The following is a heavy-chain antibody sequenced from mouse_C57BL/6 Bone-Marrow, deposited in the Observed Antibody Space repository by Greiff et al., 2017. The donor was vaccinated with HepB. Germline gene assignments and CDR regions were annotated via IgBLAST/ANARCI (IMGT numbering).Heavy chain of an antibody. V-gene: IGHV5-12*01. J-gene: IGHJ4*01. CDR2: ISNGGGST. CDR1: GFTFSDYY. Sequence: EVQGVESGGGLVQPGGSLKLSCAASGFTFSDYYMYWVRQTPEKRLEWVAYISNGGGSTYYPDTVKGRFTISRDNAKNTLYLQMSRLKSEDTAMYYCARLYGSSPYYYAMDYWGQGTSVTVSS. D-gene: IGHD1-1*01. CDR3: ARLYGSSPYYYAMDY.